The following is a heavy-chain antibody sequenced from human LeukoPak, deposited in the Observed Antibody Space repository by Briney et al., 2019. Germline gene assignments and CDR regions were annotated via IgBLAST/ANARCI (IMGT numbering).Heavy chain of an antibody. CDR1: GYTFTSFA. Sequence: ASVKVSCKASGYTFTSFAIHWVRQAPGQRLEWMGWINAGNGDTKYSQNFQARVTITRDTSASTAYMELSSLRSEDTAVCYCARAYSGSYPPYYFDYWGQGTLVSVSS. CDR2: INAGNGDT. CDR3: ARAYSGSYPPYYFDY. D-gene: IGHD1-26*01. V-gene: IGHV1-3*01. J-gene: IGHJ4*02.